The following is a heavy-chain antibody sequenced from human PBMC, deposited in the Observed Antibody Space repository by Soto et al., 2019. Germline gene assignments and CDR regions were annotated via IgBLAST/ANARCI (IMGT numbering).Heavy chain of an antibody. V-gene: IGHV3-11*01. D-gene: IGHD6-19*01. CDR3: ARDTKSGGENSSGWYYFDY. Sequence: GGSLRLSCAASGFTFSDYYMSWIRQAPGKGLEWVSYISSSGSTIYYADSVKGRFTISRDNAKKSLYLQMNSLRAEDTAVYYCARDTKSGGENSSGWYYFDYWGQGTLVTVSS. J-gene: IGHJ4*02. CDR1: GFTFSDYY. CDR2: ISSSGSTI.